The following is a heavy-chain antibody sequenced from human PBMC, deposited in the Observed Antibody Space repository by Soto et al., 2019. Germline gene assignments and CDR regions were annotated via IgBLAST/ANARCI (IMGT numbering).Heavy chain of an antibody. Sequence: EVQLLEAGGGLVQPGGSLRLSCAASGFTVRNYGMSWVRHSPGKGLEWLSDIVGIGDTAYYADSVRGRFTISRDNSKNTLYLQLNDLGAEDTAIYYCAKAYDYGDSLPFDYWGQGTLVTVSS. V-gene: IGHV3-23*01. CDR2: IVGIGDTA. J-gene: IGHJ4*02. CDR3: AKAYDYGDSLPFDY. D-gene: IGHD4-17*01. CDR1: GFTVRNYG.